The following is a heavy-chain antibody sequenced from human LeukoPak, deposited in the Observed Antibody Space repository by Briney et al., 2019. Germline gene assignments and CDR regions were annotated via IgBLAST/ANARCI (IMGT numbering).Heavy chain of an antibody. Sequence: PGGSLRLSCAASGFTFSSYSMNWVRQAPGKGLEWVSSISSSSSYIYYADSVKGRFTISRDNAKNSLYLQMNSLRAEDTAVDYCARGQQWLEAFDYWGLGTLVTVSS. D-gene: IGHD6-19*01. CDR1: GFTFSSYS. J-gene: IGHJ4*02. V-gene: IGHV3-21*04. CDR3: ARGQQWLEAFDY. CDR2: ISSSSSYI.